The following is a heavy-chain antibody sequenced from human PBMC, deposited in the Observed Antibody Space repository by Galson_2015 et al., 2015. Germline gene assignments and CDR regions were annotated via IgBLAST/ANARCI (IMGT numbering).Heavy chain of an antibody. Sequence: QSGAEVKKPGESLKISCKGSGYSFTSYWIGWVRQMPGKGLEWMGIIYPGDSGTRYSPSFQGQVTISADKSISTAYLQWSSLKASDTAMYYCARHLFCGGDCSLGVDFDYWGQGTPVTVSS. CDR3: ARHLFCGGDCSLGVDFDY. CDR2: IYPGDSGT. V-gene: IGHV5-51*01. D-gene: IGHD2-21*02. J-gene: IGHJ4*02. CDR1: GYSFTSYW.